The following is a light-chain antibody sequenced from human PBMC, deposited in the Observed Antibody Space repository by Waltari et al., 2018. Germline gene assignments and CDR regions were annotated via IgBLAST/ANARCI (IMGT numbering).Light chain of an antibody. CDR1: QSINSSD. CDR3: QHYGSASMYT. CDR2: GAS. J-gene: IGKJ2*01. V-gene: IGKV3-20*01. Sequence: RASQSINSSDLAWYQQKPGQAPRLLIYGASSRATGIPDRFSGSGSGTDFTLIISRLEPEDFAVYYCQHYGSASMYTIGQGTKLEIK.